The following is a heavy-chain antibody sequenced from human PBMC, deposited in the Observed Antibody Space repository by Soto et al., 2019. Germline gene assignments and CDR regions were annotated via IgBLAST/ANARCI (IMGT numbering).Heavy chain of an antibody. CDR1: GYRFSSYW. J-gene: IGHJ5*02. CDR3: ARGNVENWFGP. Sequence: PGESLKISCQTSGYRFSSYWIVWVRQMPGKGLEWMGIIYPNGSRVKYNPSVQGQVTMSVDRCISTAYLQWSSLRASDTAVYFGARGNVENWFGPWGQGTPVTVSS. CDR2: IYPNGSRV. V-gene: IGHV5-51*01.